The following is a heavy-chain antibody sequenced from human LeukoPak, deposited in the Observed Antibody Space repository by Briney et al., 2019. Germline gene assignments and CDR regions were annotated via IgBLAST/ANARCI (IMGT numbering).Heavy chain of an antibody. Sequence: SETLSLTCAVYGGSFSGYYWSWIRQPPGKGLERIGEINHSGSTNYNPSLKSRVTISVDTSKNQFSLKLSSVTAADTAVYYCARVKAYQLPDNWFDPWGQGTLVTVSS. CDR1: GGSFSGYY. CDR3: ARVKAYQLPDNWFDP. D-gene: IGHD2-2*01. J-gene: IGHJ5*02. V-gene: IGHV4-34*01. CDR2: INHSGST.